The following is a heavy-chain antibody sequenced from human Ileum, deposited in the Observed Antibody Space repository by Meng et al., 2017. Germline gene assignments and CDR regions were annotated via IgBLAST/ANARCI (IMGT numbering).Heavy chain of an antibody. CDR3: ARYRSGSSDY. CDR1: GFTFRSCG. J-gene: IGHJ4*02. CDR2: IWFDGSKT. V-gene: IGHV3-33*01. Sequence: AASGGVVYQPGTYLRLPCAAYGFTFRSCGMHWVRQAPGKGLEWVAVIWFDGSKTYYADSVKGRFTVSRDNSKNTLYLQMNSLRADDTAVYYCARYRSGSSDYWGPGTLVTVSS. D-gene: IGHD6-19*01.